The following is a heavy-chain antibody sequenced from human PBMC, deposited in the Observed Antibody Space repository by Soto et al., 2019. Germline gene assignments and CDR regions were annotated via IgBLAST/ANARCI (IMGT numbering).Heavy chain of an antibody. Sequence: QVQLVQSGAEVKKPGASVKVSCKASGYTFTSYAMHWVRQAPGQRLEWMGWINAGNGNTKYSQKFQGRVTITRDTSASTAYMGLSSLRSEETAVYYCARGGSLYWYVDLWGRGTLVTVSS. J-gene: IGHJ2*01. D-gene: IGHD1-26*01. CDR2: INAGNGNT. CDR1: GYTFTSYA. V-gene: IGHV1-3*01. CDR3: ARGGSLYWYVDL.